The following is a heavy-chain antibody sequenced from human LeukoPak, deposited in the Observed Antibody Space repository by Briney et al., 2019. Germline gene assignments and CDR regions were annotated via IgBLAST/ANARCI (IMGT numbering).Heavy chain of an antibody. J-gene: IGHJ6*02. CDR2: TRNKANNYAT. Sequence: PGGSLRLSCAASGYTFSDHYIDWVRQAPGKGLEWVGHTRNKANNYATEYAASVKGRFTISRDDSRNSVYLQMNSLKTEDTAVYYCTTDEDWNYARKDVWGQGATVIVSS. V-gene: IGHV3-72*01. CDR3: TTDEDWNYARKDV. D-gene: IGHD1-7*01. CDR1: GYTFSDHY.